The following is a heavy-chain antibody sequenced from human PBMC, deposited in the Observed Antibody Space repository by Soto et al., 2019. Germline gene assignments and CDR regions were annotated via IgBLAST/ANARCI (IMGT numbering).Heavy chain of an antibody. V-gene: IGHV3-23*01. CDR1: GFTFSSYA. CDR3: AKVLYYYDSSGYYYFDY. D-gene: IGHD3-22*01. CDR2: ISGSGSTI. Sequence: GGSLRLSCAASGFTFSSYAVSWVRQAPGKGPEWISSISGSGSTIYYADSVKGRFTISRDNSKNTLYLQMSSLRAEDTAVYYCAKVLYYYDSSGYYYFDYWGQGTLVTVSS. J-gene: IGHJ4*02.